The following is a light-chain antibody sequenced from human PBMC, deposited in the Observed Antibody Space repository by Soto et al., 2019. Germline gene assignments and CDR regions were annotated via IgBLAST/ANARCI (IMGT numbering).Light chain of an antibody. Sequence: QSALTQPPSASGSPGQSVTISCTGTSSDVGGYNYVSWYQQHPGKAPKLMIFEVSKRPSGVPDRFSGSKSGNMASLTVSGLQAEDAADYYRSSYAGSNNVLFGGGTKVTVL. J-gene: IGLJ2*01. V-gene: IGLV2-8*01. CDR1: SSDVGGYNY. CDR3: SSYAGSNNVL. CDR2: EVS.